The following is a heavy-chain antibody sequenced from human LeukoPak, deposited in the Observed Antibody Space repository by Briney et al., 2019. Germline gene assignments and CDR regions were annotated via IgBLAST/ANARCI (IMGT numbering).Heavy chain of an antibody. D-gene: IGHD3-22*01. CDR1: GFTFSSYW. CDR2: INSDGSST. Sequence: PGGSLRLSCAASGFTFSSYWMHWVRQAPGKGLVWVSRINSDGSSTNYADSVEGRFTISRDNAKNTLYLQMNGLRAEDTAVYYCASLGDSMIVAVDYWGQGTLVTVSS. CDR3: ASLGDSMIVAVDY. J-gene: IGHJ4*02. V-gene: IGHV3-74*01.